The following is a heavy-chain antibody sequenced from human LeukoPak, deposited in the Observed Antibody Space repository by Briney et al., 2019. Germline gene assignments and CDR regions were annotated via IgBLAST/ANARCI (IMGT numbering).Heavy chain of an antibody. V-gene: IGHV4-34*01. CDR2: INHSGST. D-gene: IGHD3-9*01. Sequence: PSETLSLTCAVYGGSFSGYYWSWIRQPPGKGLEWIGEINHSGSTNYNPSLKSRVTISVDTSKNQFSLKLSSVTAADTAVYYCARLRPFLKYYDILTGYYSNGDYWGQGTLVTVSS. CDR3: ARLRPFLKYYDILTGYYSNGDY. J-gene: IGHJ4*02. CDR1: GGSFSGYY.